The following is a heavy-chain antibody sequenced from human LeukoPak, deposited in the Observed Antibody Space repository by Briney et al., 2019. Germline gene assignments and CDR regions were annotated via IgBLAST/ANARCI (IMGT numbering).Heavy chain of an antibody. Sequence: ASVKVSCKASGYTFSRYDFSWVRQAPGQGLEWMGWIDTNNYNSKYAEKLQDRITMTIDTSTTAAYMELRSLRSGDTAVYFCAREPPNRGHGMDVWGQGTTVTVSS. CDR2: IDTNNYNS. CDR3: AREPPNRGHGMDV. J-gene: IGHJ6*02. V-gene: IGHV1-18*01. CDR1: GYTFSRYD.